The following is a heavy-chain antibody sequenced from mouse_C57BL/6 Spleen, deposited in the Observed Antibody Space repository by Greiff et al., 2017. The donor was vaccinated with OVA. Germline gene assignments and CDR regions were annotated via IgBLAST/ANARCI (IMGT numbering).Heavy chain of an antibody. CDR1: GYTFPSYW. CDR2: IDPSDGYT. J-gene: IGHJ3*01. D-gene: IGHD1-1*01. CDR3: ARSPHYYGSSLWFAY. V-gene: IGHV1-50*01. Sequence: QVQLQQPGAELVKPGASVKLSCKASGYTFPSYWMQWVKQRPGQGLEWIGEIDPSDGYTNYNQKFKGKATLTVDTHSSTAYMQLSSLTSEDSAVYYCARSPHYYGSSLWFAYWGQGTLVTVSA.